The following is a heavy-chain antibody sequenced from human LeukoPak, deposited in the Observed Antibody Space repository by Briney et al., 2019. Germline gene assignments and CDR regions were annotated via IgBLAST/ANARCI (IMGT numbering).Heavy chain of an antibody. Sequence: SETLSLTRAVYGGSFSGYYWSWIRQPPGKGLEWIGEINHSGSTNYNPSLKSRVTISVDTSKNQFSLKLSSVTAADTAVYYCARVIKAGYSSSSKYFQHWGQGTLVTVSS. V-gene: IGHV4-34*01. D-gene: IGHD6-13*01. CDR2: INHSGST. CDR1: GGSFSGYY. J-gene: IGHJ1*01. CDR3: ARVIKAGYSSSSKYFQH.